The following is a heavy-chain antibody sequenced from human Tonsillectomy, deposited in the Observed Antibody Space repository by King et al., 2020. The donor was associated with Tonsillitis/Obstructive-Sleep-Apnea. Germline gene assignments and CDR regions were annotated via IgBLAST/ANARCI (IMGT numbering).Heavy chain of an antibody. CDR3: ARPPQTYTNWTPDTFDI. J-gene: IGHJ3*02. CDR1: GYSFTSYW. D-gene: IGHD1-1*01. V-gene: IGHV5-51*01. Sequence: GQLVQSGAEVKKPGESLKISCGASGYSFTSYWIGWVRQMPGKGLEWMGIIYPADSDTRYSPSFQGQVTISVDKSISTAYLQWSSLKASDTAMYYCARPPQTYTNWTPDTFDIWGQGTMVTVSS. CDR2: IYPADSDT.